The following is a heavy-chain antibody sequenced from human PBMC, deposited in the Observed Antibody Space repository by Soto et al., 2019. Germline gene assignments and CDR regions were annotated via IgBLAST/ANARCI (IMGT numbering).Heavy chain of an antibody. CDR1: GYTFTSYA. J-gene: IGHJ4*02. CDR2: INAGNGNT. Sequence: VASGKFCCKASGYTFTSYAMHWVRQAPGQRLEWMGWINAGNGNTKYSQKFQGRVTITRDTSASTAYMELSSLRSEDTAVYYCARGYSYDSRADDYWGQGTLVTVSS. D-gene: IGHD5-18*01. V-gene: IGHV1-3*01. CDR3: ARGYSYDSRADDY.